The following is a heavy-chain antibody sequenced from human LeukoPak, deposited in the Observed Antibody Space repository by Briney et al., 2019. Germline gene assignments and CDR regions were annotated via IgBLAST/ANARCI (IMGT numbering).Heavy chain of an antibody. V-gene: IGHV3-30*01. Sequence: GRSLRLSCAASGFIFSSYAMPWVRQAPGKGLQRVAVISYDGSNKYYADSVKGRFTISRDNSKNTLYLQMNSLRAEDTAVYYCARDPFHIVVVPAAIGWFDPWGQGTLVTVSS. CDR1: GFIFSSYA. CDR3: ARDPFHIVVVPAAIGWFDP. CDR2: ISYDGSNK. D-gene: IGHD2-2*01. J-gene: IGHJ5*02.